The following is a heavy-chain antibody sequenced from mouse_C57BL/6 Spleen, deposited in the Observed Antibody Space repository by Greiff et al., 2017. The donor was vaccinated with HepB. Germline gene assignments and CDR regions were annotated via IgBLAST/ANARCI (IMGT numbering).Heavy chain of an antibody. CDR2: IDPEDGDT. J-gene: IGHJ4*01. CDR3: TYQGYSYAMDY. CDR1: GFNIKDYY. D-gene: IGHD2-14*01. V-gene: IGHV14-1*01. Sequence: VQLQQSGAELVRPGASVKLSCTASGFNIKDYYMHWVKQRPEQGLEWIGRIDPEDGDTEYAPKFQGKATMTADTSSNTAYLQLSSLTSEDTAVYYCTYQGYSYAMDYWGQGTSVTVAS.